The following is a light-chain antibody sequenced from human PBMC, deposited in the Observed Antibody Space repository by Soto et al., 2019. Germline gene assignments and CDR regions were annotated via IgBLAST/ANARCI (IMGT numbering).Light chain of an antibody. Sequence: DIQMTQSPSTLSASVGDRVTITCRASQSISSWLAWYQQKPGKAPKLLIYDASSLESGVPSRFSGSGSGTEFTLTISSLQPDDFATYYCQQYNSWFGQGTKVDIK. CDR2: DAS. CDR1: QSISSW. CDR3: QQYNSW. J-gene: IGKJ1*01. V-gene: IGKV1-5*01.